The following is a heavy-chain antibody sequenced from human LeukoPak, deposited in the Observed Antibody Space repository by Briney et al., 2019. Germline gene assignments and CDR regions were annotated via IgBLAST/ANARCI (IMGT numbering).Heavy chain of an antibody. D-gene: IGHD5-12*01. J-gene: IGHJ4*02. V-gene: IGHV4-34*01. Sequence: SETLSLTCAVYGGSFSGYYWSWIRQPPGKGLEWIGEINHSGSTNYNPSLKSRVTISVDTSKNQFSLKLGSVTAADTAVYYCARLGVATALTFDYWGQGTLVTVSS. CDR3: ARLGVATALTFDY. CDR2: INHSGST. CDR1: GGSFSGYY.